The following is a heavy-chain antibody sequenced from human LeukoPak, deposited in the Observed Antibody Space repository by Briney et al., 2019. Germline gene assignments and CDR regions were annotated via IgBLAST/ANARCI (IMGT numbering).Heavy chain of an antibody. CDR2: INPNSGGT. V-gene: IGHV1-2*02. J-gene: IGHJ3*02. CDR3: ARAYSNFIRSGDDAFDI. CDR1: GYTFTGYY. D-gene: IGHD4-11*01. Sequence: ASVKVSCKASGYTFTGYYMHWVRQAPGQGLEWMGWINPNSGGTNYAQKFQGRVTMTRDTSISTAYMELSRLRSDDTAVYYCARAYSNFIRSGDDAFDIWGQGTMVTVSS.